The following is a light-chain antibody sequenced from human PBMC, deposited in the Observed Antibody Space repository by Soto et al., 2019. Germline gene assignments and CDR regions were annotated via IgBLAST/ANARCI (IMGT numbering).Light chain of an antibody. V-gene: IGKV3D-15*01. CDR1: QTVHNN. CDR3: QQYNTWPPPSES. J-gene: IGKJ3*01. CDR2: AAS. Sequence: IVMTQSPATLSVSPGERATLSCRASQTVHNNLAWYQQRPGQAPRLLIYAASTRATGVPARFSGSGSGTEFTLTISSLQSEDFAVYYCQQYNTWPPPSESVGPGTKVDVK.